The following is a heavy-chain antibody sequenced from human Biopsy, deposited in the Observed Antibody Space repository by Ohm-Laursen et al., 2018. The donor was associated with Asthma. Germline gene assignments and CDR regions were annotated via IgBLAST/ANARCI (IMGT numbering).Heavy chain of an antibody. CDR3: ARGYSGTDRIVYYYSGLEV. Sequence: ASVKVSCKASGYTVTRSAISWVRQAPGQGLEWMGGLIPVLGTPDHAQMFEGRVTITADESTSTAYMELSSLRSEDTAVYYCARGYSGTDRIVYYYSGLEVWGQGTTVTVSS. CDR2: LIPVLGTP. D-gene: IGHD5-12*01. CDR1: GYTVTRSA. V-gene: IGHV1-69*13. J-gene: IGHJ6*02.